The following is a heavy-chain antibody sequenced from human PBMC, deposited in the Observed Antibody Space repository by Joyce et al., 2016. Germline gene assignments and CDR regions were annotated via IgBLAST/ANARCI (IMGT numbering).Heavy chain of an antibody. J-gene: IGHJ5*02. CDR2: IHYGGST. Sequence: QVQLQESGPGLVKPSQTLSLTCTVSGGSIRSGDYYWSWIRQPPGKGLEWIGYIHYGGSTYYTPSLKRRVTISVDTSKNQFSLRLSSVTAADTAVYYCAKARRNNGGWFDPWGQGTLVTVSS. CDR3: AKARRNNGGWFDP. V-gene: IGHV4-30-4*01. CDR1: GGSIRSGDYY. D-gene: IGHD2/OR15-2a*01.